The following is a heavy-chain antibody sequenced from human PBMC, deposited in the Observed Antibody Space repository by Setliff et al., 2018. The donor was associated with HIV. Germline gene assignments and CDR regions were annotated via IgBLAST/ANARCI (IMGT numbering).Heavy chain of an antibody. Sequence: SETLSLTCTVSGGSISSYYWSWIRQPPGKGLEWIGEINHSGSTNYNPSLKSRVTISVDTSKNQFSLKLSSVTAADTAVYYCASTYCGGDCYSRYFQHWGQGTLVTVSS. CDR1: GGSISSYY. CDR3: ASTYCGGDCYSRYFQH. CDR2: INHSGST. J-gene: IGHJ1*01. D-gene: IGHD2-21*02. V-gene: IGHV4-59*01.